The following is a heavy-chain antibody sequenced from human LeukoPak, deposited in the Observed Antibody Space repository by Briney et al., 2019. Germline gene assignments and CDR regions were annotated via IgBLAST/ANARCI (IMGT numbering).Heavy chain of an antibody. D-gene: IGHD3-10*01. Sequence: GGSLRLSCAASGFTFDDYGMSWVRQAPGKGLEWGSGINWNGGSTGYADSVKGRFTISRDNAKNSLYLQMNSLRAEDTAVYYCAREYGSGNVLEGAGFDPWGQGTLVTVSS. J-gene: IGHJ5*02. CDR3: AREYGSGNVLEGAGFDP. CDR2: INWNGGST. CDR1: GFTFDDYG. V-gene: IGHV3-20*04.